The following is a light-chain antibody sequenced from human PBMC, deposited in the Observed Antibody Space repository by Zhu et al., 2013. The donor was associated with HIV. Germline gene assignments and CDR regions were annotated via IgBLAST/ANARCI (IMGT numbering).Light chain of an antibody. CDR3: QQFGDSPLT. J-gene: IGKJ4*01. CDR2: GAS. CDR1: HSVNNNY. Sequence: EIVLTQSPGTLSLSPGERATLSCRTSHSVNNNYLAWYQQKPGQPPRLLIYGASRRATGIPDRFSGSGSGTEFTLIISRLEPEDFAVYYCQQFGDSPLTFGGGTKVEI. V-gene: IGKV3-20*01.